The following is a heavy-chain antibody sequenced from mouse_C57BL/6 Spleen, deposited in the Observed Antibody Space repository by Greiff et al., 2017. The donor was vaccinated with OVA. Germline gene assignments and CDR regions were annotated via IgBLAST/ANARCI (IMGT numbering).Heavy chain of an antibody. J-gene: IGHJ1*03. CDR1: GFTFTDYY. CDR2: IRNKANGYTT. V-gene: IGHV7-3*01. Sequence: EVKVVESGGGLVQPGGSLSLSCAASGFTFTDYYMSWVRQPPGKALEWLGFIRNKANGYTTEYSASVKGRFTISRDNSQSILYLQMNALRAEDSATYYCARSLGYFDVWGTGTTVTVSS. CDR3: ARSLGYFDV.